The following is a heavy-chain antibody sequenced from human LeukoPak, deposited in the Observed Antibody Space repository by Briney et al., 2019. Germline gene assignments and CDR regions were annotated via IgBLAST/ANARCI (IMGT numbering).Heavy chain of an antibody. CDR3: TGTYYGSGSYADFDY. CDR2: IRSTANGYAT. CDR1: GFTFSGSA. V-gene: IGHV3-73*01. J-gene: IGHJ4*02. D-gene: IGHD3-10*01. Sequence: GGSLRLSCAASGFTFSGSALHWVRQASGKGREWVGRIRSTANGYATAYAASGKGRFTISRDDSKNTAYLQMDSLKTEDTAVYYCTGTYYGSGSYADFDYWGQGTLVTVSS.